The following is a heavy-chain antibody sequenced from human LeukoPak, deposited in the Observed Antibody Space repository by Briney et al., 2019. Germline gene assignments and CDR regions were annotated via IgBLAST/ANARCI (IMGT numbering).Heavy chain of an antibody. CDR1: GYTFTGYY. Sequence: ASVKVSCKASGYTFTGYYMHWVRQAPGQGLEWMGWISAYNGNTNYAQRLQGRVTMTTDTSTSTAYMELRSLRSDDTAVYYCARDDDYGGNSGVRYFDYWGQGTLVTVSS. CDR3: ARDDDYGGNSGVRYFDY. CDR2: ISAYNGNT. D-gene: IGHD4-23*01. V-gene: IGHV1-18*04. J-gene: IGHJ4*02.